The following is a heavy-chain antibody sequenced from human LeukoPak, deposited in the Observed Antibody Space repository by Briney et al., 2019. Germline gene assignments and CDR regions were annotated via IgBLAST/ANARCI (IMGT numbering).Heavy chain of an antibody. D-gene: IGHD1-26*01. J-gene: IGHJ4*02. Sequence: PGRSLRLSCATSGFTFSSYGIHWVRQAPGKGMEWVAVVSNDGRNEYYADSVQGRFSISRDNSKNKVYLQMNSLRAEDTAVYYCARDSASTPLDYWGQGTLVTVSS. CDR3: ARDSASTPLDY. V-gene: IGHV3-33*01. CDR1: GFTFSSYG. CDR2: VSNDGRNE.